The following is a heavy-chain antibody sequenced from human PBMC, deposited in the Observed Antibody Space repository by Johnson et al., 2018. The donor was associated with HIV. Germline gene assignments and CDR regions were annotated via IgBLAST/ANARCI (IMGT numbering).Heavy chain of an antibody. CDR2: ISNDGSNK. D-gene: IGHD4-23*01. J-gene: IGHJ3*02. V-gene: IGHV3-30*03. CDR1: GFTFSRCG. CDR3: ARELHGGHTDAFDI. Sequence: QVQLVESGGGVVQPGTSLRLSCAASGFTFSRCGMHWVRQAPGKGLEWAAVISNDGSNKYYADSVKGRFTISRDNAKNSLYLQMNSLRAEDTAVDYCARELHGGHTDAFDIWGQGTMVTVSS.